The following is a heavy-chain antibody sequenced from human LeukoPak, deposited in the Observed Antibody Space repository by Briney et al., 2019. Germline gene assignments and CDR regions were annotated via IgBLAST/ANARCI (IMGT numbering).Heavy chain of an antibody. CDR3: ARPTMLTDYDARGI. J-gene: IGHJ3*02. D-gene: IGHD4/OR15-4a*01. CDR2: INTDSGGT. V-gene: IGHV1-2*02. CDR1: GYTFTAYY. Sequence: ASVKVSCKASGYTFTAYYIHWVRQAPGQGLEWMGWINTDSGGTNSAQSFQGRVTMTRDTSLSTAHMELTSLTSDDTAVYYCARPTMLTDYDARGIWGQGTMVTVSS.